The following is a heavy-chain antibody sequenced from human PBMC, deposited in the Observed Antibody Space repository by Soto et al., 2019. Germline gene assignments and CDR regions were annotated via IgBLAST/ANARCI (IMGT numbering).Heavy chain of an antibody. CDR1: GLTFSIYG. D-gene: IGHD6-13*01. CDR3: AKGGPFSIAAAGTQ. V-gene: IGHV3-30*18. J-gene: IGHJ4*02. CDR2: ISYDGSKK. Sequence: PGGSLRLSCAASGLTFSIYGMHWVRQAPGKGLEWLTFISYDGSKKYYADSVKGRFTISRDNSKNTLYLQMNSLRVEDTAVYYCAKGGPFSIAAAGTQWGQGTLVTVSS.